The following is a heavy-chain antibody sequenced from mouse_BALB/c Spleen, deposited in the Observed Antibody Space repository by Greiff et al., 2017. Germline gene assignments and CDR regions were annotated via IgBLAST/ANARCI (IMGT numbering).Heavy chain of an antibody. Sequence: EVQRVESGGGLVKPGGSLKLSCAASGFTFSDYYMYWVRQTPEKRLEGVATISDGGSYTYYPDSVKGRFTISRDNAKNNLYLQMSSLKSEDTAMYYCARDDRYDVEFAYWGQGTLVTVSA. J-gene: IGHJ3*01. D-gene: IGHD2-14*01. CDR1: GFTFSDYY. CDR3: ARDDRYDVEFAY. V-gene: IGHV5-4*02. CDR2: ISDGGSYT.